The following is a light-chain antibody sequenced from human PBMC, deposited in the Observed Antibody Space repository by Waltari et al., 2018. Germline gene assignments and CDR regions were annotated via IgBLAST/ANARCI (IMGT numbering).Light chain of an antibody. CDR3: QQYYSSPWT. J-gene: IGKJ1*01. CDR1: QNVLYSSNNRNY. Sequence: DIVMTKSPDSLSVSLGERAPINCKSSQNVLYSSNNRNYLAWYQVKPGQPPKVLIYWASMRENGVPDRFSGSGSGTDFTLTINSLQAEDMAVYYCQQYYSSPWTFGQGTKVEIK. V-gene: IGKV4-1*01. CDR2: WAS.